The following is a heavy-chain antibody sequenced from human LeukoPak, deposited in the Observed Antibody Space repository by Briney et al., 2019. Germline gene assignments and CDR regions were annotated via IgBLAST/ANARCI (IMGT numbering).Heavy chain of an antibody. CDR2: IYSGGST. D-gene: IGHD3-10*01. Sequence: GGSLRLSCAASGFTVRTNYMSWVRQAPGKGLEWVSIIYSGGSTYYADSVKGRFTVSRDNSKNTLYLQMNSLRAEDTAVYYCARVGDHYHWYFDLWGRGTLVTVSS. CDR1: GFTVRTNY. V-gene: IGHV3-53*01. J-gene: IGHJ2*01. CDR3: ARVGDHYHWYFDL.